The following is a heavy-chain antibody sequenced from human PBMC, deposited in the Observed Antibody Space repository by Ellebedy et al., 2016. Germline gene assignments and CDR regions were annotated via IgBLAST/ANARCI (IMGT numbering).Heavy chain of an antibody. CDR3: ARGAVIDWFDP. CDR1: GGTFSSYA. J-gene: IGHJ5*02. D-gene: IGHD4-11*01. CDR2: ISAYNGNT. V-gene: IGHV1-18*01. Sequence: ASVKVSCKASGGTFSSYAISWVRQAPGQGLEWMGWISAYNGNTNYAQKLQGRVTMTTDTSTSTAYMELRSLRSDDTAVYYCARGAVIDWFDPWGQGTLVTVSS.